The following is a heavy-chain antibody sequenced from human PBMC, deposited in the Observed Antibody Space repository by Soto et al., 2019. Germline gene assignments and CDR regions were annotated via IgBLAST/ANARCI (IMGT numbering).Heavy chain of an antibody. CDR2: IDPKNGNT. CDR1: GYTFTTFG. CDR3: AKEYCDTSRCFLPDY. Sequence: QVQLVQSGAEVKEAGASVKVSCKASGYTFTTFGISWVRQAPGQGLEWMGWIDPKNGNTKDAQKFQGRVTMTTDTSTSTAYMELRSLRSDDTAVYFCAKEYCDTSRCFLPDYWGQGALVTVSS. V-gene: IGHV1-18*01. D-gene: IGHD2-2*01. J-gene: IGHJ4*02.